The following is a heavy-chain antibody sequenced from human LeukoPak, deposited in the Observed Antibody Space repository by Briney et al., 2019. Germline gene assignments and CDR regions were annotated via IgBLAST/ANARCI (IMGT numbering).Heavy chain of an antibody. CDR1: GGSISGYY. CDR2: MYYSGRT. J-gene: IGHJ4*02. CDR3: ARVPGYCSSTSCYYFDY. D-gene: IGHD2-2*01. Sequence: SETLSLTCNVSGGSISGYYWSWIRQPPGKGLEWIAYMYYSGRTNYNPSLKSRVTISVDKSKNQFSLKLSSVTAADTAVYYCARVPGYCSSTSCYYFDYWGQGTLVTVSS. V-gene: IGHV4-59*12.